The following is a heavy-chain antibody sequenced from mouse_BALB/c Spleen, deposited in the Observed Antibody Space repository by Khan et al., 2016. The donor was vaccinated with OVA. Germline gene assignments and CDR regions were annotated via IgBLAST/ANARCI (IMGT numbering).Heavy chain of an antibody. CDR1: GYTFTDYY. J-gene: IGHJ3*01. D-gene: IGHD1-2*01. V-gene: IGHV1-77*01. CDR3: ARRYYFGCSFAY. CDR2: ISPGSGDT. Sequence: QVRLQQSGAELARPGASVKLSCTASGYTFTDYYINWVKQTPGQGLEWIGEISPGSGDTYYNERFMGQATMTADKSSSTAYMQLSSLTSEATAVYVCARRYYFGCSFAYWGQGTLVTVSA.